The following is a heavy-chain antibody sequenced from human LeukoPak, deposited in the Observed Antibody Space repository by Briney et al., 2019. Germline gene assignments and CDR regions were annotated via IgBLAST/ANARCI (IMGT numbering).Heavy chain of an antibody. Sequence: SETLSLTCSVFGDSITSYYWNWIRQPPGKALEWIGYISYSGSTNYNPSLKSRVTMSSDTSKNQFSLKLKSVTAADTAVYFCARGDYDFWSGSHDPFDIWGQGIRVTVSS. CDR3: ARGDYDFWSGSHDPFDI. D-gene: IGHD3-3*01. J-gene: IGHJ3*02. CDR1: GDSITSYY. CDR2: ISYSGST. V-gene: IGHV4-59*01.